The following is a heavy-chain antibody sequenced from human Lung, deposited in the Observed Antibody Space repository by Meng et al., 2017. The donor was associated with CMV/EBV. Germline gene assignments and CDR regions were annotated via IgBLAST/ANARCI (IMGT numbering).Heavy chain of an antibody. CDR1: EYTFTAYY. CDR2: IDPNGGGT. Sequence: ASXXXSCXASEYTFTAYYIHWVRQAPGQGLEWMGWIDPNGGGTNYAQKFQDRVTMTSDTSIRTAYMELSRLRSDDAALYYCARERYLVPATSPDYYYYGMDVWXQGTXVTVSS. V-gene: IGHV1-2*02. CDR3: ARERYLVPATSPDYYYYGMDV. J-gene: IGHJ6*02. D-gene: IGHD1-26*01.